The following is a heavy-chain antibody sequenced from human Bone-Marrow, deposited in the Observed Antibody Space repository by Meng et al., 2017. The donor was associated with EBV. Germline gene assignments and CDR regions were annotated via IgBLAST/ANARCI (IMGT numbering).Heavy chain of an antibody. D-gene: IGHD6-19*01. CDR3: ARNLLALAVSEDYFDF. CDR2: IIHCDDT. CDR1: GGSINSSSC. J-gene: IGHJ4*02. V-gene: IGHV4-4*02. Sequence: VSLMASGPGPVKPSGTLTLTCSFSGGSINSSSCGVWVRQPPGKGLGCIREIIHCDDTNPYIPSRVTIPVDTAKNHFSLKLRSVTAADTAVYSCARNLLALAVSEDYFDFWGQGSLVTVSS.